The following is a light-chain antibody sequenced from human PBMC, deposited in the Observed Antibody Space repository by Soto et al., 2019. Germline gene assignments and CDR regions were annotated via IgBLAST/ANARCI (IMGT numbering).Light chain of an antibody. V-gene: IGKV1-39*01. J-gene: IGKJ5*01. CDR3: QRSYRSIS. Sequence: DIQMTQSPSSLFASVGDRVTITCRASQSISTYLNWYQQRPGKAPRLLIYAASSLQSGVPSRFSGSGSGTDFTLTTSSLQPEDFATYYCQRSYRSISFGQGTRLEMK. CDR1: QSISTY. CDR2: AAS.